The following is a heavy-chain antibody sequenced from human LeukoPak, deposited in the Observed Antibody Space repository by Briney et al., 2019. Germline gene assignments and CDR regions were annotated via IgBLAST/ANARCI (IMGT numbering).Heavy chain of an antibody. V-gene: IGHV5-10-1*01. J-gene: IGHJ5*02. CDR3: ARRYCSNGVCPFDP. Sequence: GESLKISCKTSGYSFTSYWISLVRQMPGKGLEWMGRIDPSDSYTKYSPSSQGHVIISADKSISTAYLQWNSLKASDTAMYYCARRYCSNGVCPFDPWGQGTLVTVSS. CDR2: IDPSDSYT. CDR1: GYSFTSYW. D-gene: IGHD2-8*01.